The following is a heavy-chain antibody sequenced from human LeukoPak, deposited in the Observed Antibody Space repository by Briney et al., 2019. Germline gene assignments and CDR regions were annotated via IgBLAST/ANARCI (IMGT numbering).Heavy chain of an antibody. J-gene: IGHJ4*02. D-gene: IGHD1-14*01. CDR1: GFTFGGYG. Sequence: VGSLRLSCAGSGFTFGGYGMHWFRQTPGKGLEWVAVIAYDGSGAFYADSVKGRFTISRDNSKNTMSVQMDDLRAEDTAVYYCTRYNNDHFDYWGQGTLVTVSS. V-gene: IGHV3-33*01. CDR3: TRYNNDHFDY. CDR2: IAYDGSGA.